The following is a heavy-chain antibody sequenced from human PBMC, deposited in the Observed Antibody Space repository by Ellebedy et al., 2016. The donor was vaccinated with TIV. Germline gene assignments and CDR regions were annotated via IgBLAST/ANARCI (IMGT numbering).Heavy chain of an antibody. CDR3: TVWVGGMDV. CDR2: ISHDGSNE. Sequence: PGGSLRLSCAASGLTFSRHWMKWVRQAPGKGLEWVAAISHDGSNEHYADSVKGRFTISRDSSKNTLYLQMNSLRPEDTAVYYTTVWVGGMDVWGQGTTVTVSS. D-gene: IGHD4-17*01. V-gene: IGHV3-30*03. J-gene: IGHJ6*02. CDR1: GLTFSRHW.